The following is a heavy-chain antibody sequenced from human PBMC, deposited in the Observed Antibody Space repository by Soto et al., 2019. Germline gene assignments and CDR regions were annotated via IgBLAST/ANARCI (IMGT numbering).Heavy chain of an antibody. J-gene: IGHJ6*02. Sequence: GGSLRLSCAASGFPFSNYGMHWVRQAPGKGLEWVAAIWYDGSNEYYADSVKGRFTISRDNSKNTLYLQMKSLTVEDTAVYYCARSLRDYYYGMDVWGQGTTVTVSS. D-gene: IGHD2-21*01. CDR2: IWYDGSNE. CDR1: GFPFSNYG. V-gene: IGHV3-33*01. CDR3: ARSLRDYYYGMDV.